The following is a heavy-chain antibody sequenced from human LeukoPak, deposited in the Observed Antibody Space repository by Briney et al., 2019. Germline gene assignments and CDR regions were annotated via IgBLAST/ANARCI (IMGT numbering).Heavy chain of an antibody. CDR1: GFTFSSYW. CDR2: IKQDGSEK. Sequence: GGSLRLSCAASGFTFSSYWMSWVRQAPGKGLEWVAHIKQDGSEKYYVDSVKGRFTISRDNAKNSLYLQMNSLRAEDTAVYYCARVGPGIVVVPYYFDYWGQGTLVTVSS. V-gene: IGHV3-7*01. J-gene: IGHJ4*02. D-gene: IGHD3-22*01. CDR3: ARVGPGIVVVPYYFDY.